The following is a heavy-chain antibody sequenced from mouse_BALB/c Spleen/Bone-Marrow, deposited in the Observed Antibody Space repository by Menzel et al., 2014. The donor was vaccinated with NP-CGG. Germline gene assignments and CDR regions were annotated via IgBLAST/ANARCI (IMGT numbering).Heavy chain of an antibody. Sequence: EVQLVESGGGLVKSGGSLKLSCAASGFTFNSYGMSWVRQTPEKRLEWVATISGGGSYTFYPDSVKGRFTISRDNAKNNLYLQLSSLRSEDTALYYCARHAYYDQTEVSFVYWGQGLWSLSLQ. CDR1: GFTFNSYG. CDR3: ARHAYYDQTEVSFVY. V-gene: IGHV5-9-2*01. D-gene: IGHD2-4*01. CDR2: ISGGGSYT. J-gene: IGHJ3*01.